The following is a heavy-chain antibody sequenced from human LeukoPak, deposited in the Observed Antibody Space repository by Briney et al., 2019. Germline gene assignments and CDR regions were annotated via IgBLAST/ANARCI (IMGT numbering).Heavy chain of an antibody. Sequence: GGPLRLSCAASGFTFDDYAMHWVRQAPGKGLEWVSGISWNSGSIGYADSVKGRFTISRDNAKNSLYLQMNSLRAEDTALYYCAKDWAALAGTHPFDIWGQGTMVTVSS. J-gene: IGHJ3*02. CDR2: ISWNSGSI. CDR3: AKDWAALAGTHPFDI. D-gene: IGHD6-19*01. CDR1: GFTFDDYA. V-gene: IGHV3-9*01.